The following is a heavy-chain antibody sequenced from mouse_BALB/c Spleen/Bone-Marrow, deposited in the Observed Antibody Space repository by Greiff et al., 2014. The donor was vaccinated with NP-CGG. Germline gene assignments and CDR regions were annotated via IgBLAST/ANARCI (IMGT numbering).Heavy chain of an antibody. D-gene: IGHD1-1*01. J-gene: IGHJ3*01. Sequence: EVQLVESGPGLVKPGASVKVSCKASGYAFTSYNMYWVKQSHGKSLEWIGYIDPYNGGTSYNQKFKGKATLTVDKSSSTAYMHLNSLTSEDSAVYYCARENYGSSPAYWGQGTLVTVSA. V-gene: IGHV1S135*01. CDR1: GYAFTSYN. CDR2: IDPYNGGT. CDR3: ARENYGSSPAY.